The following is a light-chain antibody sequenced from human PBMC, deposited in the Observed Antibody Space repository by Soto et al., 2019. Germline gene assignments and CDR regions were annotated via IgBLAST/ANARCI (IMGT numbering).Light chain of an antibody. CDR3: QQRANWPPIT. CDR2: DAS. J-gene: IGKJ5*01. V-gene: IGKV3-11*01. Sequence: EIVLTQSPATLSLSPGERATLSCRASDSITYFLAWYQQKPGQAPRLLIYDASTRAAGIPARFSGSGSGTDFAVTISSLEPEVFAVYYCQQRANWPPITFGHGTRLQIK. CDR1: DSITYF.